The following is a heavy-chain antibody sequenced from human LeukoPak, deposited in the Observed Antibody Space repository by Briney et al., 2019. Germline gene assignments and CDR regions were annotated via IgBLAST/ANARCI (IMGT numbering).Heavy chain of an antibody. J-gene: IGHJ4*02. V-gene: IGHV3-21*01. Sequence: GGSLRLSCAASGFTFSSYNMNWVRQAPGKGLEWVSSISSSSSYIYYADSVKGRFTISRDNAKNSLCLQMNSLRAEDTAVYYCARDRGDGYNDYWGQGTLVTVSS. CDR2: ISSSSSYI. CDR1: GFTFSSYN. D-gene: IGHD5-24*01. CDR3: ARDRGDGYNDY.